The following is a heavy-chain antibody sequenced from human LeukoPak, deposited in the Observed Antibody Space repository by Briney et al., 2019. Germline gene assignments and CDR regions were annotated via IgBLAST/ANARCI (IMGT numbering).Heavy chain of an antibody. CDR3: ARGDGSGSYIHTTDY. D-gene: IGHD3-10*01. CDR2: INPNGGDT. V-gene: IGHV1-2*02. J-gene: IGHJ4*02. CDR1: GYTFTGYY. Sequence: GASVKVSCKASGYTFTGYYMHWVRQAPGQGLQWMGWINPNGGDTNYAQKFQGRVTMTRDTSISTAYMGLSRLRSDDTAVYYCARGDGSGSYIHTTDYWGQGTLVTVSS.